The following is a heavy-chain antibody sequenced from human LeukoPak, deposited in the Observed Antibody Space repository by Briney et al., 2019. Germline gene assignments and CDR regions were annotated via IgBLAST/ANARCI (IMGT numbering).Heavy chain of an antibody. V-gene: IGHV4-31*03. CDR2: IYYSGST. D-gene: IGHD6-13*01. CDR1: GGSISSGGYY. CDR3: ARGIAAALKNNWFDP. Sequence: SQTLSLTCTVSGGSISSGGYYWSWIRQHPGKGLEWIGYIYYSGSTYYNPSLKSRVTISVDTSKNQFSLKLSSVTAADTAVYYCARGIAAALKNNWFDPWGQGTLVTVSS. J-gene: IGHJ5*02.